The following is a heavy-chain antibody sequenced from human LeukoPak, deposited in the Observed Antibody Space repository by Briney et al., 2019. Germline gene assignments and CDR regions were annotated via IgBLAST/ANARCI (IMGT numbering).Heavy chain of an antibody. J-gene: IGHJ3*02. Sequence: GGSLRLSCAASGFTFSSYSMNWVRQAPGKGLEWVSSISSSSTYIYYANSVKGRFTISRDNAKNSLYLLMNSLRAEDTAVYYCARDWYDNSDAFDIWGQGTMVIVSS. V-gene: IGHV3-21*01. CDR1: GFTFSSYS. CDR3: ARDWYDNSDAFDI. CDR2: ISSSSTYI. D-gene: IGHD3-9*01.